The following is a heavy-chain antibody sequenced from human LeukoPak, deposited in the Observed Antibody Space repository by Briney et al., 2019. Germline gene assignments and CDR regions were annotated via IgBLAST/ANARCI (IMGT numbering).Heavy chain of an antibody. CDR2: MNPNSGNT. Sequence: ASVKVSCKASGYTFTSYDINWVRQATGQGLEWMGWMNPNSGNTGYAQKFQGRVTITRNTSISTAYMELSSLRSEDTAVYYCARSRNYYDSSGYYFDDAFDIWGQGTMVTVSS. CDR3: ARSRNYYDSSGYYFDDAFDI. D-gene: IGHD3-22*01. J-gene: IGHJ3*02. CDR1: GYTFTSYD. V-gene: IGHV1-8*03.